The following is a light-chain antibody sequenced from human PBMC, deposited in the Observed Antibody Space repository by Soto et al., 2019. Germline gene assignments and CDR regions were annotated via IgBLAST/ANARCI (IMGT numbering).Light chain of an antibody. Sequence: QSVLTQPPSLSATPGQRVNISCSGSFSNIGDNAVNWYQQLPGAAPKLLIYLNDQRPSGVPDRFSGSKSGTSAFLAISGLQSEDEADYYCAAWGDSLNALFGTGTKV. CDR3: AAWGDSLNAL. CDR2: LND. J-gene: IGLJ1*01. V-gene: IGLV1-44*01. CDR1: FSNIGDNA.